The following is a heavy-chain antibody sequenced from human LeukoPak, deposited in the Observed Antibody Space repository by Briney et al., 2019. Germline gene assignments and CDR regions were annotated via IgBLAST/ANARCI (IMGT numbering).Heavy chain of an antibody. CDR2: ISGLGLTT. Sequence: GGSLRLSCATSGFTFSNYNMHWVRQAPGKGLEWVSDISGLGLTTHYADAVRGRFTVSRDNSKNTLYLQMNSLSADDTAVYYCAKDRGSSSISQDYWGQGTLVTVSS. V-gene: IGHV3-23*01. CDR3: AKDRGSSSISQDY. D-gene: IGHD6-6*01. J-gene: IGHJ4*02. CDR1: GFTFSNYN.